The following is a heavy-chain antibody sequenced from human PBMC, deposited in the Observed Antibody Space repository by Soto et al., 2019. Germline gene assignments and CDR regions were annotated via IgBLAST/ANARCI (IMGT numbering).Heavy chain of an antibody. V-gene: IGHV4-34*01. D-gene: IGHD2-2*01. J-gene: IGHJ5*02. CDR3: ARDCSSTSCYGGFEP. Sequence: SETLSLTCAVYGGSFSGYYWSWIRQPPGKGLEWIGEINHSGSTNYNPSLKSRVTISVDTSKNQFSLKLSSVTAADTAVYYCARDCSSTSCYGGFEPWGQGTLVTVS. CDR2: INHSGST. CDR1: GGSFSGYY.